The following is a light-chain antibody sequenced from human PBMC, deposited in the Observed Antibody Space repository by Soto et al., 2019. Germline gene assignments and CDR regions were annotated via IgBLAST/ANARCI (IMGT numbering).Light chain of an antibody. CDR1: QSVSNN. V-gene: IGKV3-15*01. CDR3: QQYNTWPRT. Sequence: EIVMTQSPATLYVSPGERATLSCRASQSVSNNLAWYQQKPGQAPRLLIYGASTRATGIPARFSGSGSGTELTLTVSSLQSEDFAVYYCQQYNTWPRTFGQGTKVEIK. J-gene: IGKJ1*01. CDR2: GAS.